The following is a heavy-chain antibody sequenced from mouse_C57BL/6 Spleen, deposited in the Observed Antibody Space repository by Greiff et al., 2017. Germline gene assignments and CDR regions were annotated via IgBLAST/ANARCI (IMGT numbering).Heavy chain of an antibody. D-gene: IGHD2-12*01. J-gene: IGHJ4*01. CDR3: ARGDGTSNDDAMDY. V-gene: IGHV1-59*01. Sequence: QVQLQQSGAELVRPGTSVKLSCKASGYTFTSYWMHWVKQRPGQGLEWIGVIDPSDSYTNYNQKFKGKATLTVDKSSSTAYMQLSSLTSEDSAVYYCARGDGTSNDDAMDYWGQGTSVTVSS. CDR1: GYTFTSYW. CDR2: IDPSDSYT.